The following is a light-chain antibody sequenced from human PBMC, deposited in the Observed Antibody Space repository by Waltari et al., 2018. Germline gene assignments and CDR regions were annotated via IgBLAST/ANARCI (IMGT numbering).Light chain of an antibody. CDR3: ATWDDDLRTYV. J-gene: IGLJ1*01. V-gene: IGLV1-44*01. CDR1: SYNIGDHI. Sequence: QSVLTKPPSASGTPGQRVTISCSGSSYNIGDHILTWYQQFPGIAPKPLIYRNNQRPSGVPDRFSGSKSGTSASLAISGLQSEDEADYYCATWDDDLRTYVFGTATKVTVL. CDR2: RNN.